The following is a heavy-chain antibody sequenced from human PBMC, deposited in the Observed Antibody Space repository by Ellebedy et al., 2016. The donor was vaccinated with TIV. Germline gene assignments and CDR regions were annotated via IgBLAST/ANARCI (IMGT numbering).Heavy chain of an antibody. Sequence: GESLKISCEASGFSFRSYWMSWVRQAPGKGLEWVANIYQDGSDQYYVDSVKGRFTISRDNANKSLFLQMNSLRVDDTAVYYCARRGSYGDYAVQVNSWFDTWGQGTLVSVSS. J-gene: IGHJ5*02. CDR3: ARRGSYGDYAVQVNSWFDT. V-gene: IGHV3-7*01. CDR2: IYQDGSDQ. D-gene: IGHD4-17*01. CDR1: GFSFRSYW.